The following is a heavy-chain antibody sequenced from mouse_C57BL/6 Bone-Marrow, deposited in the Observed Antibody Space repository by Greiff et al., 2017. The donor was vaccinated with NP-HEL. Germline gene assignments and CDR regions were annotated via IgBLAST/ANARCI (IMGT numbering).Heavy chain of an antibody. CDR3: ASFYGSSER. Sequence: QVQLQQSGAELARPGASVKLSCKASGYTFTSYGISWVKQRTGQGLEWIGEIYPSSGNTYYNEKFKGKATLTADKSSSTAYMELRSLTSEDSAVYFCASFYGSSERGGQGTLVTVSA. V-gene: IGHV1-81*01. CDR1: GYTFTSYG. J-gene: IGHJ3*01. CDR2: IYPSSGNT. D-gene: IGHD1-1*01.